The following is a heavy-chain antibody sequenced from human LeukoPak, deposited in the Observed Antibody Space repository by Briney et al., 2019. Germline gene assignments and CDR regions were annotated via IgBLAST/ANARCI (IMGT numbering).Heavy chain of an antibody. CDR3: ARVGPIFFAFDI. J-gene: IGHJ3*02. CDR2: IYHSGST. D-gene: IGHD2/OR15-2a*01. CDR1: GYSISSGYY. V-gene: IGHV4-38-2*02. Sequence: SETLSLTCTVSGYSISSGYYWGWIRQPPGKGLEWIGSIYHSGSTYYNPSLKSRVTISVDTSKNQFSLKLSSVTAADTAVYYCARVGPIFFAFDIWGQGTMVTVSS.